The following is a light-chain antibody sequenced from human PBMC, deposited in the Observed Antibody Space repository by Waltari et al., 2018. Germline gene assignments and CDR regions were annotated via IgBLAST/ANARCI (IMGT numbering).Light chain of an antibody. Sequence: EIVLAQSPATLSFSPGERATLSCRASPSVGRFLAWYQRKPGQAPRLLIYDASDRATGTPARFSGSGSGTDFTLTISSLEPEDFAVYYCQHRGNWPLLAFGQGTRLEIK. CDR3: QHRGNWPLLA. CDR1: PSVGRF. J-gene: IGKJ5*01. V-gene: IGKV3-11*01. CDR2: DAS.